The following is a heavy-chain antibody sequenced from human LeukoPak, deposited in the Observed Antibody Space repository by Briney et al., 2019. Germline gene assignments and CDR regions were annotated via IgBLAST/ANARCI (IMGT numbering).Heavy chain of an antibody. CDR1: GFTFSSYE. J-gene: IGHJ6*03. Sequence: PGGSLRLSCAASGFTFSSYEMNWVRQAPGKGLEWVSYISSSGSTIYYADSVKGQFTISRDNAKNSLYLQMNSLRAEDTAVYYCARGVRGYGGYEGPYYYMDVWGKGTTVTVSS. V-gene: IGHV3-48*03. CDR3: ARGVRGYGGYEGPYYYMDV. CDR2: ISSSGSTI. D-gene: IGHD5-12*01.